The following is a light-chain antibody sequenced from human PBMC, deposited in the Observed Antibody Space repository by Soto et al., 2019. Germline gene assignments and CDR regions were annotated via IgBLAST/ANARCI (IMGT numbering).Light chain of an antibody. CDR3: QQHSDPPPSYT. CDR1: QSVRNNF. J-gene: IGKJ2*01. V-gene: IGKV3-20*01. CDR2: LAS. Sequence: EIVLTQSPGTLSLSPGDTATLSCRATQSVRNNFLSWYQQKPGQAPRLLMYLASTRATGIPDRFSGSGSGTDFTLTISRLAPEDFAVYYCQQHSDPPPSYTFGQGTKLEIK.